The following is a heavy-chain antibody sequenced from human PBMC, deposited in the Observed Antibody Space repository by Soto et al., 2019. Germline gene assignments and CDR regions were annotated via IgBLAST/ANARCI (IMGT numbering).Heavy chain of an antibody. J-gene: IGHJ6*02. CDR3: AKAHSGWYERGAYYYYGMDV. Sequence: GGSLRLSCAASGFTFSSCAMNWVRQAPGKGLEWVAVISYDGSNKYYADSVKGRFTISRDNSKNTLYLQMNSLRAEDTAVYYCAKAHSGWYERGAYYYYGMDVWGQGTTVTVSS. CDR1: GFTFSSCA. V-gene: IGHV3-30*18. CDR2: ISYDGSNK. D-gene: IGHD6-19*01.